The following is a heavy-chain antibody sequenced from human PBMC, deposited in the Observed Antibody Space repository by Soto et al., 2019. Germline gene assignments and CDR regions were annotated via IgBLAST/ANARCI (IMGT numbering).Heavy chain of an antibody. V-gene: IGHV3-66*01. J-gene: IGHJ3*02. D-gene: IGHD2-2*01. CDR3: ARDHCSSTSCPWGAFDI. CDR2: IYSGGST. CDR1: GFTVSSNY. Sequence: ESGGGLVQPGGSLRLSCAASGFTVSSNYMSWVRQAPGKGLEWVSVIYSGGSTYYADSVKGRFTISRDNSKNTLYLQMNSLRAEDTAVYYCARDHCSSTSCPWGAFDIWGQGTMVTVSS.